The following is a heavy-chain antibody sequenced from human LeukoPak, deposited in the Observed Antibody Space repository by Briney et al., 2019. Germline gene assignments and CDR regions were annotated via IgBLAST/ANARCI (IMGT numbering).Heavy chain of an antibody. CDR2: IYYSGST. Sequence: SETLSLTCTVSGGSISSYYWGWIRQPPGKGLEWIGSIYYSGSTYYNPSLKSRVTISVDTSKNQFSLKLSSVTAADTAVYYCARYDTDSSSWYRSLGYNWFDPWGQGTLVTVSS. V-gene: IGHV4-39*07. D-gene: IGHD6-13*01. J-gene: IGHJ5*02. CDR3: ARYDTDSSSWYRSLGYNWFDP. CDR1: GGSISSYY.